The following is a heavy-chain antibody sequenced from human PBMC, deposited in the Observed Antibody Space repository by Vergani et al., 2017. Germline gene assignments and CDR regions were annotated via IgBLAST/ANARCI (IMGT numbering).Heavy chain of an antibody. D-gene: IGHD2-21*02. J-gene: IGHJ4*02. CDR3: AKYLRDSTDGLPDS. CDR2: IGKDGINT. CDR1: GFTSSYYC. V-gene: IGHV3-30*02. Sequence: QVHLVESGGGVVQPGRSLRLSCVVSGFTSSYYCMHWIRQAPGNGLEWLAYIGKDGINTRYRDAVKGRFTVSRDNSKDILYLQMDSLRSEDTALYYCAKYLRDSTDGLPDSWGPGTLVIVSS.